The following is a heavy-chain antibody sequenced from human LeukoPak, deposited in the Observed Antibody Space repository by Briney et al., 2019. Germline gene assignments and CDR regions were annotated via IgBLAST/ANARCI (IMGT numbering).Heavy chain of an antibody. CDR3: ARKGNAFDF. CDR2: IKLDVSET. J-gene: IGHJ3*01. V-gene: IGHV3-7*01. Sequence: GGSLRLSCAASGFTFSTYWMSWVRQAPGKGLEWVANIKLDVSETYYVDSVRGRFTISRDNTKNSLYLQMDSLRAEDTAVYYCARKGNAFDFWGQGTMVTVSS. D-gene: IGHD3-10*01. CDR1: GFTFSTYW.